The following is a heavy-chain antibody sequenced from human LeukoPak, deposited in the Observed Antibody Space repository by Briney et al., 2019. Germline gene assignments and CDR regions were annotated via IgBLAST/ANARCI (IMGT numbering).Heavy chain of an antibody. CDR2: INHSGST. D-gene: IGHD4-11*01. Sequence: PSETLSLTCAVYGGSFSGYYWSWIRQPPGKGLEWIGEINHSGSTNYNPSLKSRVTISVDTSKNQFSLKLSSVTAADTAVYYCARTVHDYSNRHFDYWGQGTLVTVSS. CDR1: GGSFSGYY. CDR3: ARTVHDYSNRHFDY. J-gene: IGHJ4*02. V-gene: IGHV4-34*01.